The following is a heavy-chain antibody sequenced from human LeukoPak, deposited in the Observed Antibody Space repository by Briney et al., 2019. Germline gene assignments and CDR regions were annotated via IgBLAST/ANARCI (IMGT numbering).Heavy chain of an antibody. Sequence: PSETLSLTCTVSGGSISSGDYYWSWIRQPPGKGLEWIGYIYYSGSTYYNPSLKSRVTISVGTSKNQFSLKLSSVTAADTAVYYCARVGGDYYDSSGYYPPIDPWGQGTLVTVSS. J-gene: IGHJ5*02. V-gene: IGHV4-30-4*08. CDR1: GGSISSGDYY. D-gene: IGHD3-22*01. CDR2: IYYSGST. CDR3: ARVGGDYYDSSGYYPPIDP.